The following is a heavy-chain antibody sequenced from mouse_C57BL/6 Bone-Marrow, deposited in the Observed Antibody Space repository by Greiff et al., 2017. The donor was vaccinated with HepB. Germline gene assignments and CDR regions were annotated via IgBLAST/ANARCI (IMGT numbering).Heavy chain of an antibody. J-gene: IGHJ3*01. Sequence: VQLQQPGAELVKPGASVKMSCKASGYTFTSYWITWVKQRPGQGLEWIGDIYPGSGSTNYNEKFKSKATLTVDTSSSTAYMQLSSLTSEDSAVYYCALGAQATAWFAYWGQGTLVTVSA. D-gene: IGHD3-2*02. CDR3: ALGAQATAWFAY. CDR1: GYTFTSYW. CDR2: IYPGSGST. V-gene: IGHV1-55*01.